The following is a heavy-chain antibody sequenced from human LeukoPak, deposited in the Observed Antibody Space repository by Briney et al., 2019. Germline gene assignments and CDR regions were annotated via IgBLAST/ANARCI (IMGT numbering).Heavy chain of an antibody. Sequence: GEFLMISCKGSGYRFASYWISLGRQMPGKVLEWMGRIDPSDSHTNYSPSFQGHVTISGDKSISTAYLQWSSLKASDTAMYYCARQYHYDSSGYPYAFEIWGPGTLFTVSS. CDR1: GYRFASYW. D-gene: IGHD3-22*01. CDR3: ARQYHYDSSGYPYAFEI. V-gene: IGHV5-10-1*01. J-gene: IGHJ3*02. CDR2: IDPSDSHT.